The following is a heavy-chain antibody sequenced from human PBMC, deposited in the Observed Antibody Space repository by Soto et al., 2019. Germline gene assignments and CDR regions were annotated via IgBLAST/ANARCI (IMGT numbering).Heavy chain of an antibody. CDR3: ARGGVVVVAATNNIWFDP. CDR1: GGSISSNY. D-gene: IGHD2-15*01. CDR2: IYYSGST. J-gene: IGHJ5*02. Sequence: QVQLQESGPGLVKPSETLSLTCTVSGGSISSNYWSWIRQPPGKGLEWIGYIYYSGSTNYNPSLKSRVTISVDTSKNQISLKLSSVTAADTAVYYCARGGVVVVAATNNIWFDPWGHGTLVTVSS. V-gene: IGHV4-59*01.